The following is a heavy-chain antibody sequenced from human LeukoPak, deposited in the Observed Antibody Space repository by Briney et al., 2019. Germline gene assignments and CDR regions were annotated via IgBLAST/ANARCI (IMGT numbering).Heavy chain of an antibody. CDR2: ISGSGGST. CDR1: GFTFSSYA. J-gene: IGHJ6*03. Sequence: GGSLRLSCAASGFTFSSYAMSWVRQAPGRGLEWVSAISGSGGSTYYADSVKGRFTISRDNSKNTLYLQMNSLRAEDTAVYYCAKDLWVSGGNYYYYMDVWGKGTTVTVSS. V-gene: IGHV3-23*01. CDR3: AKDLWVSGGNYYYYMDV. D-gene: IGHD3-16*01.